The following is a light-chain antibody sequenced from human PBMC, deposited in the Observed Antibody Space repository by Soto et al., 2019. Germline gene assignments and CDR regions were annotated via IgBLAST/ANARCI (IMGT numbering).Light chain of an antibody. V-gene: IGKV2-30*01. CDR1: QSLVYSDGNTD. J-gene: IGKJ2*01. CDR3: MQGTHWPPYT. CDR2: KVS. Sequence: DVVMTQSPLSLPVTLGQPDSISCRSSQSLVYSDGNTDLNWFQQRPGQSPRRLIYKVSNRDSGVPDRFSGMVSVTDFTLKIGRVEGEDVGVYYCMQGTHWPPYTFGQGTKLESK.